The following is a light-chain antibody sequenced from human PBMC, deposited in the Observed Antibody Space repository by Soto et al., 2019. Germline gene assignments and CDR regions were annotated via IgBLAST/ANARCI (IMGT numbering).Light chain of an antibody. CDR3: QKYNSAPWT. CDR1: PGISNY. J-gene: IGKJ1*01. Sequence: DIQMTQSPSSLSASVGDRVTITCRASPGISNYLTWYQQQPGKVPKLLIYVASTFQSGVPSRFSGSGSGTDFTLTISSLQPEDVATYYCQKYNSAPWTFGQGTKVEIK. V-gene: IGKV1-27*01. CDR2: VAS.